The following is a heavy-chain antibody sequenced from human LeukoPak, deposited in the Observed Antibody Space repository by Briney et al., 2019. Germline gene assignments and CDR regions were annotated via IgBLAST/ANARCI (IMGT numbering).Heavy chain of an antibody. V-gene: IGHV1-3*01. CDR3: ARASVGVLRYFDWLVP. CDR2: INAGNGNT. Sequence: ASVKVSCKASGYTFTSYAMRWVRQAPGQRLEWMGWINAGNGNTKYSQKFQGRVTITRDTSASTAYMELSSLRSEDTAVYYCARASVGVLRYFDWLVPWGQGTLVTVSS. CDR1: GYTFTSYA. J-gene: IGHJ5*02. D-gene: IGHD3-9*01.